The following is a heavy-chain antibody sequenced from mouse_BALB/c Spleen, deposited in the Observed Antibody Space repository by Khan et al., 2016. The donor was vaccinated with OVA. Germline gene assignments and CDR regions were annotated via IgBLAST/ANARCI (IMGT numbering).Heavy chain of an antibody. J-gene: IGHJ4*01. CDR2: IGPGSGST. CDR1: GYTFTSYW. V-gene: IGHV1S41*01. CDR3: ARSNYYGSGLYAMDY. D-gene: IGHD1-1*01. Sequence: DLVKPGAAVQLSCKASGYTFTSYWINWIKQRPGQGLEWIGRIGPGSGSTSYNAMFKGKATLTVDTSSSTAYIQLSSLSSEDSAVYFCARSNYYGSGLYAMDYWGQGTSVPVSS.